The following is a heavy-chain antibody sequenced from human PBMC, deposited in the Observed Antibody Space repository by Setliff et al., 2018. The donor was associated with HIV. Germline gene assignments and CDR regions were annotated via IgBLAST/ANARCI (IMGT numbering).Heavy chain of an antibody. CDR3: AHSARVVVVIAHTYAEYFQH. J-gene: IGHJ1*01. CDR2: IDWDDDK. CDR1: GFSLSTSGMR. V-gene: IGHV2-70*12. Sequence: SGPTLVNPTQTLTLTCTFSGFSLSTSGMRVSWIRQPPGKALEWLARIDWDDDKFYSTSLKTRLTITKDTSKNQVVLTMTNMDPVDTATYYCAHSARVVVVIAHTYAEYFQHWGQGTLVTVSS. D-gene: IGHD2-21*01.